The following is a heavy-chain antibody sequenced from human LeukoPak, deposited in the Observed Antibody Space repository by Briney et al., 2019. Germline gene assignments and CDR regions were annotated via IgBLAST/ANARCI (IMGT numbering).Heavy chain of an antibody. J-gene: IGHJ5*02. CDR3: ARAGSSWSNWFDP. CDR1: GGSISSSSYY. V-gene: IGHV4-39*07. CDR2: IYYSGST. D-gene: IGHD6-13*01. Sequence: SETLSLTCTVSGGSISSSSYYWGWIRQPPGKGLEWIGSIYYSGSTNYNPSLKSRVTISVDRSKNQFSLKLSSVTAADTAVYYCARAGSSWSNWFDPWGQGTLVTVSS.